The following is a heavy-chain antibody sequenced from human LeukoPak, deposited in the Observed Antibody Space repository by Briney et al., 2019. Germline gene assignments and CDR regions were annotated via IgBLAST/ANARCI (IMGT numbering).Heavy chain of an antibody. CDR3: ARSPLVADYYFDY. Sequence: SETLSLTCTVSGGSISSYYWNWIRHPPGKGLEWIGYIYSSGNTNYNPSLKSRVTISLDTSKNQFSLKLSSVTAADTAVYYCARSPLVADYYFDYWGQGTLVTVSS. D-gene: IGHD2-8*02. CDR2: IYSSGNT. V-gene: IGHV4-59*01. J-gene: IGHJ4*02. CDR1: GGSISSYY.